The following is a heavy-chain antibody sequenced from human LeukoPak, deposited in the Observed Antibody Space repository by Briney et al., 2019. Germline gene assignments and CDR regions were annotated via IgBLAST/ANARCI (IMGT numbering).Heavy chain of an antibody. D-gene: IGHD1-26*01. V-gene: IGHV1-8*01. CDR3: ARVIGTDSGSYSGAFDI. CDR2: MNTNSGNT. J-gene: IGHJ3*02. Sequence: ASVKVSCKASGYTFTSYDINWVRQATGQGLEWMGWMNTNSGNTGYAQKFQGRVTVTRNTSISTAYMELSSLRSEDTAVYYCARVIGTDSGSYSGAFDIWGQGTMVTVSS. CDR1: GYTFTSYD.